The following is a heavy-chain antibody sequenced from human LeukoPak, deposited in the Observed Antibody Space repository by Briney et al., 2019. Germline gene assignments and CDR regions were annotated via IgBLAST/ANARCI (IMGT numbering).Heavy chain of an antibody. D-gene: IGHD2-8*02. CDR1: GFTFSSYG. CDR2: IWNDGSKQ. J-gene: IGHJ4*02. Sequence: GGSLRLTCAASGFTFSSYGMHWVRQAPGKGLEWVALIWNDGSKQYYGDSVKGRFTISKDNSKRMLFLQMDSLRAEDTAVYYCARNRGPCTGGTCYPDYWGQGTLVTVSS. V-gene: IGHV3-33*08. CDR3: ARNRGPCTGGTCYPDY.